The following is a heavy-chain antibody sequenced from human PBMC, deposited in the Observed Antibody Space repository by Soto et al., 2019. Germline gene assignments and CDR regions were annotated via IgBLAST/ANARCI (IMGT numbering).Heavy chain of an antibody. J-gene: IGHJ4*02. D-gene: IGHD1-7*01. Sequence: SETLSLTCAVYGGSFSGYYWSWIRQPPGKGLEWIGEINHSGSTNYNPSLKSRVTISVDTFKNQFSLKLSSVTAADTAVYYCARDRYNWNYGDYFDYWGQGTLVTVSS. CDR2: INHSGST. V-gene: IGHV4-34*01. CDR1: GGSFSGYY. CDR3: ARDRYNWNYGDYFDY.